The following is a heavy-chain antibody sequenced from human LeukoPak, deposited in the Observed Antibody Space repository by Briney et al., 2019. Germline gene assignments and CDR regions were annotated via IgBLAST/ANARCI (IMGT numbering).Heavy chain of an antibody. CDR1: GFTFTTYG. D-gene: IGHD3-22*01. V-gene: IGHV1-18*01. Sequence: GASVKVSCKASGFTFTTYGFSWVRQAPGQGLEWLGWISAYNGNTIYAQKLQGRVTMTTDTSTSTAYMELRSLRSDDTAVYYCARGSPPRVYYDRSGYYSYYLDYWGQGTLVTVSS. CDR2: ISAYNGNT. J-gene: IGHJ4*02. CDR3: ARGSPPRVYYDRSGYYSYYLDY.